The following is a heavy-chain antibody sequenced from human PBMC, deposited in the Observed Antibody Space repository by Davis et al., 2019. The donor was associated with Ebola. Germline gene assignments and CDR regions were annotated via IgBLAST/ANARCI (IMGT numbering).Heavy chain of an antibody. Sequence: GESLKISCEGSGFTLSIYWMSWVRQAPGKGLEWVANINEDGSAKYYADSVRGRFTISRDNAKNPLSLQMNSLRAEDTAVYFCGRSMDVWGQGTTVTVSS. J-gene: IGHJ6*02. CDR2: INEDGSAK. V-gene: IGHV3-7*01. CDR1: GFTLSIYW. CDR3: GRSMDV.